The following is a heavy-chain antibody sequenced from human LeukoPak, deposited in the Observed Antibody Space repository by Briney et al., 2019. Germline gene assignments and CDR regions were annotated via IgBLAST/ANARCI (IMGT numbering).Heavy chain of an antibody. CDR2: ISSSSSSAI. CDR1: GFTFSSYS. CDR3: ARAATTYYYDTSGYY. J-gene: IGHJ4*02. Sequence: PGGSLRLPCAASGFTFSSYSMNWVRQAPGKGLEWVSYISSSSSSAIYYADSVKGRFTISRDNAKNSLYLQMNSLRAEDTAVYYCARAATTYYYDTSGYYWGQGTLVTVSS. V-gene: IGHV3-48*04. D-gene: IGHD3-22*01.